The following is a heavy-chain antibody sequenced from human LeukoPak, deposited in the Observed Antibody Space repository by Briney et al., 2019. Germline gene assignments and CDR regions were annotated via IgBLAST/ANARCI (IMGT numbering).Heavy chain of an antibody. V-gene: IGHV3-48*01. J-gene: IGHJ4*02. D-gene: IGHD2-2*01. CDR2: ISTSSSTI. Sequence: GGSLRLSCAASGFTFSSYSMNWVRQAPGKGLEWVSYISTSSSTIYYADSVEGRFTISRDNAKNSLYLQMNSLSAEDTAVYYCARARGYCSSTSCLYYFDYWGQGTLVTVSS. CDR1: GFTFSSYS. CDR3: ARARGYCSSTSCLYYFDY.